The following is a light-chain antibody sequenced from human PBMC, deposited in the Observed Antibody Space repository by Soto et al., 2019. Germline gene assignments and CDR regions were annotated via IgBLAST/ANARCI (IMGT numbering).Light chain of an antibody. CDR2: AAS. J-gene: IGKJ1*01. CDR1: QSISSY. Sequence: DIQMTQSPSSLSASVGDRVTITCRASQSISSYFCWYQQTPEQAPKRLIYAASSLQSGVPSRFSGSGAGTDVTLTIISLQPEDFATYYCQQSNSTPPRTFGQGTKVEIK. V-gene: IGKV1-39*01. CDR3: QQSNSTPPRT.